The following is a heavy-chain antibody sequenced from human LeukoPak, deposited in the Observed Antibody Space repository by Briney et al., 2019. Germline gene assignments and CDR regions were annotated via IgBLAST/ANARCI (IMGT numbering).Heavy chain of an antibody. CDR3: ARLDYQHLSEFDY. D-gene: IGHD2-2*01. CDR2: IYYRGST. CDR1: GGSISSSSYC. J-gene: IGHJ4*02. Sequence: SETLSPTCTVSGGSISSSSYCWGWIRQPPGKGLEWFVSIYYRGSTYYNPSLKSRVTISVDTSKNQFSLKLSFVTAADTAVYYCARLDYQHLSEFDYWGQGTLVTVSS. V-gene: IGHV4-39*01.